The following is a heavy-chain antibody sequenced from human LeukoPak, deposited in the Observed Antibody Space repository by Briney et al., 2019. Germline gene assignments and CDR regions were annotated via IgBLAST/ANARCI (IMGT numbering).Heavy chain of an antibody. V-gene: IGHV1-8*03. CDR1: GYTFTNFD. CDR2: MNPNTYDT. J-gene: IGHJ4*02. CDR3: ARLGGGAAKDDRLDY. Sequence: ASVKVSCKTSGYTFTNFDINWVRQATGQGLEWMGWMNPNTYDTGYARKFQGRATITRDTSISTAYMELTRLTSDDTAVYYCARLGGGAAKDDRLDYWGQGTLVTVSS. D-gene: IGHD3-16*01.